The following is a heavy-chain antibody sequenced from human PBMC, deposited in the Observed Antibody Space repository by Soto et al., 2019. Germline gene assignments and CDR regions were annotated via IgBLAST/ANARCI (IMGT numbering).Heavy chain of an antibody. D-gene: IGHD3-22*01. Sequence: QVQLVQSGAEVKKPGSSVKVSCKASGGTFSSYGINWVRQAPGQGLEWMGGIIPVLTTTNYAQKFQGRVTITADKSTTTAYMELTSLRSEDTAVYYCARARYYYDCSGHYYLDYWGQGTLVTVSS. CDR1: GGTFSSYG. J-gene: IGHJ4*02. CDR2: IIPVLTTT. CDR3: ARARYYYDCSGHYYLDY. V-gene: IGHV1-69*06.